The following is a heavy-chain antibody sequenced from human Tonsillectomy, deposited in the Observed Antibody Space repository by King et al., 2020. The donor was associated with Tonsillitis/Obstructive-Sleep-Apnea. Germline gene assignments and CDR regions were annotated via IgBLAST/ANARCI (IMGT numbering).Heavy chain of an antibody. D-gene: IGHD6-13*01. Sequence: VQLQQWGAGLLKPSETLSLTCAVYGGSFSGYYWSWIRQPPGKGLEWIGEINHSGSTNYNPSLKSRVTISGDTSKNQFSLKLSSVTAADTAVYYCARCPNYSSSWYNYWGQGTLVTVSS. V-gene: IGHV4-34*01. CDR2: INHSGST. J-gene: IGHJ4*02. CDR1: GGSFSGYY. CDR3: ARCPNYSSSWYNY.